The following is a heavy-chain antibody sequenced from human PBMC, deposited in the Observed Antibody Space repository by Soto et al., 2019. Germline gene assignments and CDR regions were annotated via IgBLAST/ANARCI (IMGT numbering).Heavy chain of an antibody. J-gene: IGHJ6*02. CDR3: AKEGHGMGV. V-gene: IGHV3-23*01. CDR2: ISGGGGST. Sequence: EVQLLESGGGLVQPGGSLRLSCSASGFTFSSYAMNWVRQAPGKGLEWVSTISGGGGSTSYADSVKGRFTVSRDNSKNTPSLQMKSLRDEDTAVYYCAKEGHGMGVWGQGTTVTVSS. CDR1: GFTFSSYA.